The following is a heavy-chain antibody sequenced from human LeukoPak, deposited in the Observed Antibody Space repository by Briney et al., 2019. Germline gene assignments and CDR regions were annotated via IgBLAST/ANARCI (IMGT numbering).Heavy chain of an antibody. J-gene: IGHJ3*02. CDR3: AKVTLSIVVVTAPAFDI. CDR1: GFTFSSYG. D-gene: IGHD2-21*02. CDR2: IRYDGSNK. Sequence: PGGSLRLSCAASGFTFSSYGMHWVRQAPGKGLEWVAFIRYDGSNKYYADSVKGRFTISRDNSKNTVFLQMNSLRAGDTAVYYCAKVTLSIVVVTAPAFDIWGQGTMVTVSS. V-gene: IGHV3-30*02.